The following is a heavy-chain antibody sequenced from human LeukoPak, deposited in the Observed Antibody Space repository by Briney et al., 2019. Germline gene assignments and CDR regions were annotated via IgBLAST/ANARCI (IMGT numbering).Heavy chain of an antibody. D-gene: IGHD2-21*01. CDR2: IYYSGST. CDR3: ARAAYCGGDCYSGAFDI. V-gene: IGHV4-59*01. CDR1: GGSLSSYY. Sequence: PSETLSLTCTVSGGSLSSYYWSWIRQPPGKGLEWIGYIYYSGSTNYNPSIKRRVTISVATSKNQSSLKLSSVTAADTAVYYCARAAYCGGDCYSGAFDIWGQGTMVTVSS. J-gene: IGHJ3*02.